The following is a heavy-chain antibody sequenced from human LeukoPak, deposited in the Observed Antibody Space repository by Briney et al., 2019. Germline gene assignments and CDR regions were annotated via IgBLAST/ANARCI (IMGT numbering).Heavy chain of an antibody. CDR2: IYYSGST. D-gene: IGHD6-19*01. V-gene: IGHV4-30-4*07. CDR1: GGSISSGGYS. CDR3: ARASSGWYGEYFQH. J-gene: IGHJ1*01. Sequence: SQTLSLTCAVSGGSISSGGYSWSWIRPPPGKGLEWIGYIYYSGSTNYNPSLKSRVAISVDTSKNQFSLKLSSVTAADTAVYYCARASSGWYGEYFQHWGQGTLVTVSS.